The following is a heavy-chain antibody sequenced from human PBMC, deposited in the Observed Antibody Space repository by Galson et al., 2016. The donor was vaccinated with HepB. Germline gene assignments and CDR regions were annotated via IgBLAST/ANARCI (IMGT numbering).Heavy chain of an antibody. J-gene: IGHJ4*02. V-gene: IGHV4-39*01. Sequence: SETLSLTCTVSGGSISSATYYWGWIRQPPGKGLEWIGTIYSSGTTYYNPSLKSRVTMSVDMSKNQFSLKLNSVTAADAAVYYCARRARTSYSDYWGQGTLVTVSS. CDR1: GGSISSATYY. CDR3: ARRARTSYSDY. CDR2: IYSSGTT. D-gene: IGHD6-6*01.